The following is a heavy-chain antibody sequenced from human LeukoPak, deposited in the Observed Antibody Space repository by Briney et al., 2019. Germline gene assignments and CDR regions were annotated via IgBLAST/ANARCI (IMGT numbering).Heavy chain of an antibody. V-gene: IGHV3-21*03. D-gene: IGHD1-14*01. J-gene: IGHJ4*02. CDR3: TTLLIFDY. Sequence: GGSLRLSCAASGFTFSSYSMNWVRQAPGKGLEWVSSISSSSSYIYYADSVKGRFTISRDNAKNSLYLQMNSLKTEDTAVYYCTTLLIFDYWGQGTLVTVSS. CDR2: ISSSSSYI. CDR1: GFTFSSYS.